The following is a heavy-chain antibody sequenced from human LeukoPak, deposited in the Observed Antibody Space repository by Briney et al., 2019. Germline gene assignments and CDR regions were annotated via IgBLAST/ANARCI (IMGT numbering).Heavy chain of an antibody. V-gene: IGHV3-7*01. CDR3: ARLLIPIAVAGTLGY. CDR2: IKQDGSEK. D-gene: IGHD6-19*01. J-gene: IGHJ4*02. Sequence: GGSLRLSCAASGFTFSNAWMSWVRQAPGKGLEWVANIKQDGSEKYYVDSVKGRFTISRDNAKNSLYLQMNSLRAEDTAVYYCARLLIPIAVAGTLGYWGQGTLVTVSS. CDR1: GFTFSNAW.